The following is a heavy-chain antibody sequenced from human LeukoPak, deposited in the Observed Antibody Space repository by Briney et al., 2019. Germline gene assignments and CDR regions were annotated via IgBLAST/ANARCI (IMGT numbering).Heavy chain of an antibody. V-gene: IGHV1-2*02. CDR1: GYTFTSYG. Sequence: GASVKVSCKASGYTFTSYGISWVRQAPGQGLEWMGWINPNSGGTNYAQKFQDRVTMTRDTSISTAYMELSRLRSDDTAVYYCARGGLQTWYYYMDVWGKGTTVTVSS. J-gene: IGHJ6*03. CDR2: INPNSGGT. CDR3: ARGGLQTWYYYMDV.